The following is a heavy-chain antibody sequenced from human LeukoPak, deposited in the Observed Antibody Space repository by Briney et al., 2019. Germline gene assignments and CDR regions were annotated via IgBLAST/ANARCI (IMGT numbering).Heavy chain of an antibody. V-gene: IGHV3-30*02. J-gene: IGHJ3*02. CDR1: GFTFSSYG. CDR3: AKDLGDGYDLGAFDI. CDR2: IRYDGSNK. D-gene: IGHD5-24*01. Sequence: GGSLRLSCAASGFTFSSYGMHWVRQAPGKGLEWVAFIRYDGSNKCYADSVKGRFTISRDNSKNTLYLQMNSLRAEDTAVYYCAKDLGDGYDLGAFDIWGQGTMVTVSS.